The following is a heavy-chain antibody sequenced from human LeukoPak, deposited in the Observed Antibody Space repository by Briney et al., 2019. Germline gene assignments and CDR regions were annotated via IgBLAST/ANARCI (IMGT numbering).Heavy chain of an antibody. CDR2: IKSKTDGGTT. J-gene: IGHJ4*02. CDR1: GFTFSNAW. Sequence: PGGSLRLSCAASGFTFSNAWMSWVRQAPGKGLEWVGRIKSKTDGGTTDYAAPVKGRFTISRDDSKNTLYLQMNSLKTEDTAVYYCTTETHCGGDCYPPYFDYWGQGTLVTVSS. D-gene: IGHD2-21*02. CDR3: TTETHCGGDCYPPYFDY. V-gene: IGHV3-15*01.